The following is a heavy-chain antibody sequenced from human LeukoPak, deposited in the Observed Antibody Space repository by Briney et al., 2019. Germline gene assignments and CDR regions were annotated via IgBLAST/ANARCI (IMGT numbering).Heavy chain of an antibody. Sequence: GGSLRLSCAASGFTVSSNYMSWVRQAPGKGLEWVSVIYSGGSTYYADSVKGRFTISRDNSKNTLYLQMNSLRAEDTAVYYCATPYGSGSFHDYGMDVWGKGTTVTVSS. V-gene: IGHV3-53*05. CDR1: GFTVSSNY. J-gene: IGHJ6*04. CDR3: ATPYGSGSFHDYGMDV. D-gene: IGHD3-10*01. CDR2: IYSGGST.